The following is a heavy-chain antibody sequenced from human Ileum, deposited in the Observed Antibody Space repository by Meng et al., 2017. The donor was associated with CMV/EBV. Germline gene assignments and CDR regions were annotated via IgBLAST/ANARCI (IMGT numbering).Heavy chain of an antibody. CDR2: IPTYGGSP. J-gene: IGHJ4*02. CDR3: AARVGPSGSYYFDS. CDR1: GFTFRRFP. V-gene: IGHV3-23*01. D-gene: IGHD3-10*01. Sequence: ASGFTFRRFPMGWVRPAPGKGLEWVSTIPTYGGSPYCAGFVKGRFTISRDNSKDTLYLEMTSLRAEDTALYYCAARVGPSGSYYFDSWGQGSLVTVSS.